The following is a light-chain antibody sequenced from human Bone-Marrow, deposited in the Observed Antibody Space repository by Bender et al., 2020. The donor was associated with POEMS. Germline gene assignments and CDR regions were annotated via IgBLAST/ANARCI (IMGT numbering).Light chain of an antibody. J-gene: IGLJ3*02. Sequence: QSVLTQPPSASGTPGQRVTISCSGGSSHIGAHAVNWYQHLPGTAPQLLIDSSHRRPAEVPDRFSGSRSGTSASLAISGLQAEDEADYYCAVWDDSLNGWVFGGGTKLTVL. CDR2: SSH. V-gene: IGLV1-44*01. CDR1: SSHIGAHA. CDR3: AVWDDSLNGWV.